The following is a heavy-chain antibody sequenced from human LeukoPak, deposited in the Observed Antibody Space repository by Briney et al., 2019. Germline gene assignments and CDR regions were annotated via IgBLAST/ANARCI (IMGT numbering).Heavy chain of an antibody. CDR2: IYYSGST. D-gene: IGHD6-13*01. Sequence: SETLSLTCTVSGGSISSYYWSWIRQPPGKGLEWIGSIYYSGSTYYNPSLKSRVTISVDTSKNQFSLKLSSVTAADTAVYYCARRPPYSSSILYYFDYWGQGTLVTVSS. V-gene: IGHV4-59*05. J-gene: IGHJ4*02. CDR1: GGSISSYY. CDR3: ARRPPYSSSILYYFDY.